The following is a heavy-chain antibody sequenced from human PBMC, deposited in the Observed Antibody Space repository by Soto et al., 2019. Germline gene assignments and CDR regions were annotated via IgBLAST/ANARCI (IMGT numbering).Heavy chain of an antibody. J-gene: IGHJ5*02. V-gene: IGHV1-24*01. Sequence: SVKVSCKVSGYTLTELSMHWVRQAPGKGLEWMGGFDPEDGETIYAQKFQGRVTMTEDTSTDTAYMELSSLRSEDTAVYYCATDRPGWYGRVRWFDPWGQGTLVTVSS. CDR1: GYTLTELS. CDR2: FDPEDGET. CDR3: ATDRPGWYGRVRWFDP. D-gene: IGHD6-19*01.